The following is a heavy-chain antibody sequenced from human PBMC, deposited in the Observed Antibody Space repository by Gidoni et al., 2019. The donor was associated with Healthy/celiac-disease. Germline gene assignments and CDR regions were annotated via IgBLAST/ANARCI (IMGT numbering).Heavy chain of an antibody. J-gene: IGHJ4*02. D-gene: IGHD6-19*01. CDR2: IIPILGIA. Sequence: QVQLVQSGAEVKKPGSSTKVSCKASGGTFSSYTISWVRQAPGQGLEWMGRIIPILGIANYAQKFQGRVTITADKSTSTAYMELSSLRSEDTAVYYCARTGAVAGTFDYWVQGTLVTVSS. CDR1: GGTFSSYT. V-gene: IGHV1-69*02. CDR3: ARTGAVAGTFDY.